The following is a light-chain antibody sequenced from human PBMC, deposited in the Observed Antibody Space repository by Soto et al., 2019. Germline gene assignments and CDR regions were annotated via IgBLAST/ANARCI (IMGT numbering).Light chain of an antibody. V-gene: IGLV2-14*01. CDR1: SSDVGTYNF. J-gene: IGLJ3*02. CDR3: CSYTGGSSWV. Sequence: QSVLTQPASVSGSPGQSITISCTGTSSDVGTYNFVSWYQQHPRKVPKLVIYEVSNRPSGVPNRFFGSKSGNRASLTISGLQAEDEADYYCCSYTGGSSWVFGGGTKVTVL. CDR2: EVS.